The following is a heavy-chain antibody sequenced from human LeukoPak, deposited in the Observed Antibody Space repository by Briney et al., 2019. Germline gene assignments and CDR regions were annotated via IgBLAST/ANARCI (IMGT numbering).Heavy chain of an antibody. CDR3: ARGYSHGSAAFDY. J-gene: IGHJ4*02. D-gene: IGHD5-18*01. CDR1: GFTFSSFP. CDR2: ISYDGSNN. Sequence: GRSLRLSCAASGFTFSSFPMHWVRQAPGKGLEWVALISYDGSNNYYADSVKGRFTISRDNSKNTLYLQMNSLRAEDTAVYYCARGYSHGSAAFDYWGQGTLLTVS. V-gene: IGHV3-30*03.